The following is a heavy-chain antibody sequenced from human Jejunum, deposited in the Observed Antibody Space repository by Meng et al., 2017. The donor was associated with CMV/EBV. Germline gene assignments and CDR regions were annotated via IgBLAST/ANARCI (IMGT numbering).Heavy chain of an antibody. CDR1: GGSFSTYT. J-gene: IGHJ4*02. CDR3: ARGRGNQPLFDF. V-gene: IGHV1-69*10. Sequence: QVQLGQSGAEVKKPGSSGKVACKTSGGSFSTYTFSWVRQAPGQGLEWMGGLIPVLNKAKSAPRFQDRVTFTADETTTTAYMELSSLTFEDTAVYFCARGRGNQPLFDFWGQGTLVTVSS. CDR2: LIPVLNKA. D-gene: IGHD2/OR15-2a*01.